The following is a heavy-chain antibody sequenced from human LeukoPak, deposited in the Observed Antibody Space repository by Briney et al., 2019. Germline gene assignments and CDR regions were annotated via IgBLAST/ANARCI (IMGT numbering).Heavy chain of an antibody. Sequence: SEALSLTCTVSGGSISNYYWSWIRQPPGKGLEYIGYIYYTGSTNYNPSLASRVTISVDTSKNQFSLKLSSVTAADTAVYYCATQTGSGLFTLPGGQGTLVTVSS. CDR2: IYYTGST. CDR3: ATQTGSGLFTLP. CDR1: GGSISNYY. J-gene: IGHJ1*01. V-gene: IGHV4-59*08. D-gene: IGHD3-10*01.